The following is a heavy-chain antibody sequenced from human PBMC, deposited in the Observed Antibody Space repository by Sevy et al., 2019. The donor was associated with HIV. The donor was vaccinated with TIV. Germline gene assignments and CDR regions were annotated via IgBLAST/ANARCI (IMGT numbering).Heavy chain of an antibody. D-gene: IGHD4-17*01. CDR3: ARTCYGDRNWYFDL. V-gene: IGHV4-30-2*01. J-gene: IGHJ2*01. CDR1: AGSISSDDYS. Sequence: SETLSLTCAVSAGSISSDDYSWSWIRQPPGKGLEWIGYIHHSGSTYYNPSLKSRVSISVDRSKDQYSLKLTSVTAADTAVYYCARTCYGDRNWYFDLWGRGTLVTVSS. CDR2: IHHSGST.